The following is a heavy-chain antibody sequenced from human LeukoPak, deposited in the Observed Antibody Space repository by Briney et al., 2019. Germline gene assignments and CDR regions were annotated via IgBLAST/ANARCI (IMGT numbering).Heavy chain of an antibody. V-gene: IGHV4-31*03. CDR1: GGSINSDHYY. D-gene: IGHD2-2*01. CDR3: AAVVPAAANAFDI. CDR2: IYYSGST. J-gene: IGHJ3*02. Sequence: ASETLSLTCTVSGGSINSDHYYWSWIRQYPGKGLEWIGYIYYSGSTYYNPSLKSRVTISVDTSKKQFSLKLTSVTAADTAVYYCAAVVPAAANAFDIWGQGTMVTVSS.